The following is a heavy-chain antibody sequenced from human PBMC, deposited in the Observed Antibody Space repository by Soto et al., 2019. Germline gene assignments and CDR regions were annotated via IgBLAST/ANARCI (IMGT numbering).Heavy chain of an antibody. D-gene: IGHD2-2*01. J-gene: IGHJ5*02. V-gene: IGHV2-5*01. CDR3: AHRLDMGPAAYSNWFDP. Sequence: QITLKESGPTLVKPTQTLTLTSTFSGFSLSTSGVGVGWIRQPPGKALEWLALIYWNDDKRYSPSLKSRLTITKDTSKNQVVLTMTNMDPVDTATYYCAHRLDMGPAAYSNWFDPWGQGTLVTVSS. CDR1: GFSLSTSGVG. CDR2: IYWNDDK.